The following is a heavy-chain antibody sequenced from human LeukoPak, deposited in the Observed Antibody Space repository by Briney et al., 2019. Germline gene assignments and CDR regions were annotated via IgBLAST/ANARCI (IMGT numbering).Heavy chain of an antibody. V-gene: IGHV4-39*07. J-gene: IGHJ4*02. CDR2: IYYSAST. CDR3: AGGYSYAQKNY. Sequence: SETLSLTCTVSGGSISSGSYYWSWIRQPAGKGLEWLGSIYYSASTYYNPSLKSRVTISVDTSKSQFSLKLSSVTAADTAMYYCAGGYSYAQKNYWGQGTLVTVSS. D-gene: IGHD5-18*01. CDR1: GGSISSGSYY.